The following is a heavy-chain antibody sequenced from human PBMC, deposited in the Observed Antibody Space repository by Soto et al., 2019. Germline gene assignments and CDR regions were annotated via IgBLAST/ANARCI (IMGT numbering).Heavy chain of an antibody. CDR2: IIPMFGTA. V-gene: IGHV1-69*12. J-gene: IGHJ4*02. CDR3: ASGIQLWLRRINNGYSG. CDR1: GGTFSTYA. Sequence: QVQLVQSGAEVKKPESSVKVSCKAPGGTFSTYAISWVRQAPGQGLEWMGGIIPMFGTANYAQRFQDRVTITADSSTNTVYMELSSLRSEDTAVYFCASGIQLWLRRINNGYSGWSQGTLVTVSS. D-gene: IGHD5-18*01.